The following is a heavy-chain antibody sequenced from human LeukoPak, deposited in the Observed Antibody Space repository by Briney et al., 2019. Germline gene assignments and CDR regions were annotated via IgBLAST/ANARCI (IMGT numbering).Heavy chain of an antibody. V-gene: IGHV3-23*01. CDR1: GFIFSGSS. CDR2: ISASGATT. D-gene: IGHD6-19*01. Sequence: GGSLRLSCAASGFIFSGSSMHWVRQAPGRGLESVSVISASGATTFYADSVKGRFTISRDNFKSVLYLEMNSLRAEDTAVYYCATTARVAGAWGQGTLVTVSS. CDR3: ATTARVAGA. J-gene: IGHJ5*02.